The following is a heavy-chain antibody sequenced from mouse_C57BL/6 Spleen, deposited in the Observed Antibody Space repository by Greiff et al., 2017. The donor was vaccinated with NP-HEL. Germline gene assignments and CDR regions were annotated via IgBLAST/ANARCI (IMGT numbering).Heavy chain of an antibody. CDR3: ARVIYYDYPWFAY. Sequence: QVQLQQSGAELVKPGASVKISCKASGYAFSSYWMNWVKQRPGKGLEWIGQIYPGDGDTNYNGKFKGKATLTADKSSSTAYMQLSSLTSEDSAVYFCARVIYYDYPWFAYWGQGTLVTVSA. D-gene: IGHD2-4*01. V-gene: IGHV1-80*01. CDR2: IYPGDGDT. J-gene: IGHJ3*01. CDR1: GYAFSSYW.